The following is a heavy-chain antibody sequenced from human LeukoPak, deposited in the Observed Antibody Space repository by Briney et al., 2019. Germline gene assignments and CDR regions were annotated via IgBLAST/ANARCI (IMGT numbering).Heavy chain of an antibody. CDR2: IYYSGST. J-gene: IGHJ6*03. CDR3: ARKSAVAGKGLSDYYYYYMDV. V-gene: IGHV4-39*07. CDR1: GGSISSSSYY. D-gene: IGHD6-19*01. Sequence: SETLSLTCTVSGGSISSSSYYWGWIRQPPGKGLEWIGSIYYSGSTYYNPSLKSRVTISVDTSKNQFSLKLSSVTAADTAVYYCARKSAVAGKGLSDYYYYYMDVWGKGTTVTVSS.